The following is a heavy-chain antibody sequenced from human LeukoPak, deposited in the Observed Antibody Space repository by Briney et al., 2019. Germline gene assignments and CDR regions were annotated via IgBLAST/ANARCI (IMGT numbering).Heavy chain of an antibody. Sequence: SETLSLTCAVYGGSFSGYYWSWIRQPPGKGREWIGEINHSGSTNYNPSLKSRVTISVDTSKNQFSLKLSSVTAADTAVYYCARGTSREYGSGSYGFDPWGQGTLVTVSS. CDR3: ARGTSREYGSGSYGFDP. J-gene: IGHJ5*02. CDR2: INHSGST. D-gene: IGHD3-10*01. V-gene: IGHV4-34*01. CDR1: GGSFSGYY.